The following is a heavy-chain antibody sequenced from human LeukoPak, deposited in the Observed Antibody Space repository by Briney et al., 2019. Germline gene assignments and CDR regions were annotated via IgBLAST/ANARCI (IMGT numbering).Heavy chain of an antibody. V-gene: IGHV1-46*01. D-gene: IGHD1-1*01. CDR3: ARDRYENWNQNVMNWFDP. CDR1: GYTFTSYY. J-gene: IGHJ5*02. CDR2: INPSGGST. Sequence: ASVKVSCKASGYTFTSYYMHWVRQAPGQGLEWMGIINPSGGSTSYAQKFQGRVTMTRDTSTSTVYMELSSLRSEDTAVYYRARDRYENWNQNVMNWFDPWGQGTLVTVSS.